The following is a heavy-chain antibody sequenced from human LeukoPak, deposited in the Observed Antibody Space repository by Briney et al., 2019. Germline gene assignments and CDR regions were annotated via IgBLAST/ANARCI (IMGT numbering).Heavy chain of an antibody. CDR2: IYYSGST. J-gene: IGHJ6*03. CDR1: GGSISSGDYY. Sequence: PSQTLSLTCTVSGGSISSGDYYWSWIRQPPGKGLEWIGYIYYSGSTYYNPSLKSRVTISVDTSKNQFSLKLSSVTAADTAVYYCARLPYCSSTSCYTSHHYYYYMDVWGKGTTVTVSS. D-gene: IGHD2-2*02. CDR3: ARLPYCSSTSCYTSHHYYYYMDV. V-gene: IGHV4-30-4*08.